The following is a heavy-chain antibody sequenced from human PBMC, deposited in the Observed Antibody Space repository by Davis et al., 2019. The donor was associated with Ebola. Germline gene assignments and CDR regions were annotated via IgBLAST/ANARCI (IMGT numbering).Heavy chain of an antibody. CDR2: INPSGGST. D-gene: IGHD6-19*01. Sequence: ASVKVSCKASGYTFTSYYMHWVRQAPGQGLEWMGIINPSGGSTTYAQKFQGRVTMTRDTSTSTVYMELSSLRSEDTAVYYCARVLAVAGLDYWGQGTLVTVSS. CDR3: ARVLAVAGLDY. V-gene: IGHV1-46*01. J-gene: IGHJ4*02. CDR1: GYTFTSYY.